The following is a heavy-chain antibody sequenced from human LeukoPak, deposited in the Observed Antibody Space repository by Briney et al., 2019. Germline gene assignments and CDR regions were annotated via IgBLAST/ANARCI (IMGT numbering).Heavy chain of an antibody. Sequence: SQTLSLTCAISGDSVSSNSVTWHWIRQSPSRGLEWLGRIYYRSKWYNDYAVSLKSRIIINPDTSKNQLSLQLNSVTPEDTAVYYCARGAPAFDSWGQGTLVTVSS. V-gene: IGHV6-1*01. CDR2: IYYRSKWYN. CDR1: GDSVSSNSVT. D-gene: IGHD3-16*01. J-gene: IGHJ4*02. CDR3: ARGAPAFDS.